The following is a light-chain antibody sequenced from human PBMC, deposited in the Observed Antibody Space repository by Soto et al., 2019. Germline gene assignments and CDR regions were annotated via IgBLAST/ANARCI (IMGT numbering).Light chain of an antibody. Sequence: QSVLTQPPSVSGAPGRRVTISCTGSSSNIGAGYDVNWYQQLPGSAPKLLIYGNNNRPSGVPDRFSGSKSGPSGSLAITGLQPEDEADYYCQSYDSSLILYVSGTGTKVTVL. CDR2: GNN. J-gene: IGLJ1*01. CDR1: SSNIGAGYD. V-gene: IGLV1-40*01. CDR3: QSYDSSLILYV.